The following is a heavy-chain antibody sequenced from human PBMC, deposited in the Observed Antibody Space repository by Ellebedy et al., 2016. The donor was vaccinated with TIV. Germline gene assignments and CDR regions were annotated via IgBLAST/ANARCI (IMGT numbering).Heavy chain of an antibody. CDR2: IYYSGST. CDR1: GGSISSYY. V-gene: IGHV4-59*08. CDR3: ARQYSSSSRGLDY. D-gene: IGHD6-6*01. Sequence: MPSETLSLTCTVSGGSISSYYWSWIRQPPGKGLEWIGNIYYSGSTNYNPSLKSRVTISVDTSKNQFSLKLNSVTAADTAVYYCARQYSSSSRGLDYWGQGTLVTVSS. J-gene: IGHJ4*02.